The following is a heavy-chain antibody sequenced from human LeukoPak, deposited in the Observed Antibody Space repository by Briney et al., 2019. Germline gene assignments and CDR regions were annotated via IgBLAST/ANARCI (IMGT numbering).Heavy chain of an antibody. CDR3: SRAVAGSVGWFDP. Sequence: PSETLSLTCSVSGDSISIYYWTWIRQPPGKGLEWIGYIDHTGTTSYNPSLNSRVTISRDTSKNHFSLDLTSVTAADTAVYFCSRAVAGSVGWFDPWGQGTLVTVSS. CDR1: GDSISIYY. V-gene: IGHV4-59*01. D-gene: IGHD6-19*01. J-gene: IGHJ5*02. CDR2: IDHTGTT.